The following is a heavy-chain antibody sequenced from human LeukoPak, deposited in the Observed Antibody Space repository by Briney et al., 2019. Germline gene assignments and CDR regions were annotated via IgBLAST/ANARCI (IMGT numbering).Heavy chain of an antibody. Sequence: GGSLRLSCAASGFTVSSNYMSWVRQAPGKGLEWVSVLYSGGSTYYADSVKGRFTISRDNSKNTLYLQMNSLRAEDTAVYYCARELWFGSSYYFDSWGQGTLVTVSS. D-gene: IGHD3-10*01. CDR2: LYSGGST. J-gene: IGHJ4*02. CDR3: ARELWFGSSYYFDS. V-gene: IGHV3-66*01. CDR1: GFTVSSNY.